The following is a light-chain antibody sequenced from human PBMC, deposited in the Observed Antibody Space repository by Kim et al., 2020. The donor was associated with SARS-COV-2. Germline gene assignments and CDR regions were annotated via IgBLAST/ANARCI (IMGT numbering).Light chain of an antibody. Sequence: SVSPGQTSTISCSGDDLGKIFVCWYQQKAGQCPALVMYQDSKRPSGIPERFSRSNSGNTATLIISGTQIMDEADYFCQAWHATAGVFGGGTQLTVL. V-gene: IGLV3-1*01. CDR1: DLGKIF. J-gene: IGLJ3*02. CDR3: QAWHATAGV. CDR2: QDS.